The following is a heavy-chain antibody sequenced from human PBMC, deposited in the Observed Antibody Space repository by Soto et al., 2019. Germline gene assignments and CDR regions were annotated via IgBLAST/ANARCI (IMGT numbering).Heavy chain of an antibody. V-gene: IGHV3-30-3*01. CDR2: ISYDGSNK. Sequence: QVPLVESGGGVVQPGRSLRLSCAVSGFTFSSYAMHWVRQAPGKGLEWVAVISYDGSNKYYADSVKGRFTISRDNSKNTLYLQMNSLRAEDTAVYYCARPLSTDDAFDIWGQGTMVTVSS. D-gene: IGHD2-2*01. CDR3: ARPLSTDDAFDI. J-gene: IGHJ3*02. CDR1: GFTFSSYA.